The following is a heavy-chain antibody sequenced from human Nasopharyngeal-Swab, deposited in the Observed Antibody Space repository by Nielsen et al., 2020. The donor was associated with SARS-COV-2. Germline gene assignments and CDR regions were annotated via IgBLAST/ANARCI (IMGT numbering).Heavy chain of an antibody. Sequence: GESLKISCAASGFTFSSYCMHWVRQAPGKGLMWVARINRDGSGTNYADSVKGRFTISRDNAKNTLYLQMNTLSAEDTGVYYCARDCDTATCYRSAADTWGQGTLVTVSS. CDR3: ARDCDTATCYRSAADT. CDR2: INRDGSGT. J-gene: IGHJ5*01. V-gene: IGHV3-74*01. CDR1: GFTFSSYC. D-gene: IGHD2-2*01.